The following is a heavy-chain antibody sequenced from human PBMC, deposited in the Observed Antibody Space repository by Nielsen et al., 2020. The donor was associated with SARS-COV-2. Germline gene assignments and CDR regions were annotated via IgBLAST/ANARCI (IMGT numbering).Heavy chain of an antibody. CDR1: GFTFSSYG. CDR3: AKSGELSMIDY. CDR2: ISYDGSNK. D-gene: IGHD1-26*01. Sequence: GGSLRLSCAASGFTFSSYGMHWVRQAPGKGLEWVAVISYDGSNKYYADSVKGRFTISRDNSKNTLYLQMNSLRAEDTAVYYCAKSGELSMIDYWGQGTLVTVSS. J-gene: IGHJ4*02. V-gene: IGHV3-30*18.